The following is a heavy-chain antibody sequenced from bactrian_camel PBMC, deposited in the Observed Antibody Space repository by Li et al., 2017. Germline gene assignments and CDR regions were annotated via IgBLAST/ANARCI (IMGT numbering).Heavy chain of an antibody. CDR3: AAFCSGGYWSFKY. CDR1: ASVTTFSSYY. D-gene: IGHD2*01. J-gene: IGHJ4*01. Sequence: HVQLVESGGGSVQAGGSLRLSCVASASVTTFSSYYMNWVRQAPGKGLEWVSRITDNSGGIYYADSVKGRFTISRDNAKNTLYLQLNNLKPVDTAMYYCAAFCSGGYWSFKYWGQGTQVTVS. V-gene: IGHV3S6*01. CDR2: ITDNSGGI.